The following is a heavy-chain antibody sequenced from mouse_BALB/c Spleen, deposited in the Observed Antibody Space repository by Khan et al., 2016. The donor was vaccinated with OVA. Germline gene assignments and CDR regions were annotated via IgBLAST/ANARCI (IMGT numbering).Heavy chain of an antibody. CDR2: ISDGSNTI. CDR3: ARTGYYYFDY. Sequence: EVELVESGGGLVQTGGSRKLSCAASGFTFSGFGMHWVRQTPEKGLEWVAYISDGSNTIYYADTVKGRFTISRDNPKNTLFLQMTSLRSEDTAMDYWARTGYYYFDYWGQGTTLTVSS. D-gene: IGHD2-3*01. V-gene: IGHV5-17*02. CDR1: GFTFSGFG. J-gene: IGHJ2*01.